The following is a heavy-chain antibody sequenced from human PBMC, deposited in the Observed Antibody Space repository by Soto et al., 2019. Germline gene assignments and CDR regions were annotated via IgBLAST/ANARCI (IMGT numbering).Heavy chain of an antibody. CDR3: ARYSSNWFQTEGMDV. J-gene: IGHJ6*02. D-gene: IGHD6-13*01. Sequence: SETLSLTCTVSGGSISTYYWSWIRQPAGKGLEWIGRIDTSGNTNYNPSLKSRVTMSVDTSKKQFSLKLTSVTAADTAVYYCARYSSNWFQTEGMDVWGQGATVTVSS. CDR1: GGSISTYY. V-gene: IGHV4-4*07. CDR2: IDTSGNT.